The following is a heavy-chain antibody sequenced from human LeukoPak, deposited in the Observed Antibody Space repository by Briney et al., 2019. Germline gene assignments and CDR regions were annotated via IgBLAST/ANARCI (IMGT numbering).Heavy chain of an antibody. V-gene: IGHV4-4*07. CDR3: ARGGLKWELLPLRARKSYYFDY. CDR1: GGSISSYY. CDR2: IYTSGST. Sequence: PSETLSLTCTVSGGSISSYYWSWIRQPAGKGLEWIGRIYTSGSTNYNPSLKSRVTISVDTSKNQFSLKLSSVTAADTAVYFCARGGLKWELLPLRARKSYYFDYWGQGTLVTVSS. J-gene: IGHJ4*02. D-gene: IGHD1-26*01.